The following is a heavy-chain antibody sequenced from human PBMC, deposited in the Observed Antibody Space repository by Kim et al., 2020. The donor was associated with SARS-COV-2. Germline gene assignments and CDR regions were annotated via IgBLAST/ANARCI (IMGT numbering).Heavy chain of an antibody. CDR3: AASAGTVGCFAH. J-gene: IGHJ4*02. Sequence: SVKVSCKASGFTFSNSAVQWVRQARGQRLEWIGWIVVGSGNGNYAQKFQERVTITRDMSTSTAYMELSRMRYEDTAVYYCAASAGTVGCFAHWGKGTLV. CDR1: GFTFSNSA. D-gene: IGHD4-4*01. CDR2: IVVGSGNG. V-gene: IGHV1-58*01.